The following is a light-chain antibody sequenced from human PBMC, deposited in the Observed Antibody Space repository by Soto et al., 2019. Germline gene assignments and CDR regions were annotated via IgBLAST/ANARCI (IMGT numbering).Light chain of an antibody. Sequence: QSALTQPRSVSGSPGQSVTISCTGTSNDVGGYNFVSWYQQLPGKAPKLMIYDVTKRPSGVPDRFSGSKSGNTASLTISGLQTEDEADYYCSSYTSTNTPVVFGRGTKLTVL. CDR1: SNDVGGYNF. CDR2: DVT. V-gene: IGLV2-11*01. CDR3: SSYTSTNTPVV. J-gene: IGLJ2*01.